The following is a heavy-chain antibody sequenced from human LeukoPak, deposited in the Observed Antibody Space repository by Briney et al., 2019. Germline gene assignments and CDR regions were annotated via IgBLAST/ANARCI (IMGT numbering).Heavy chain of an antibody. Sequence: SETLSLTCAVYGGSFSGYYWSWIRQPPGKGLEWIREINHNGSTSYNPSLKSRVTISVDTSKNQFSLKLSSVTAADTAVYYCARGTRTFDPWGQGTLVTVSS. CDR1: GGSFSGYY. CDR3: ARGTRTFDP. J-gene: IGHJ5*02. V-gene: IGHV4-34*01. CDR2: INHNGST. D-gene: IGHD1-14*01.